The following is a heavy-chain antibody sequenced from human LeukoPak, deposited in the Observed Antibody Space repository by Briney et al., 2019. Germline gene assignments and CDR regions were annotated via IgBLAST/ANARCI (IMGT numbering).Heavy chain of an antibody. D-gene: IGHD3-16*01. Sequence: ASVKVSCKASGYTFTNYGISWVRQAPGQGPEWMGWISGYNGNTNYAQKFQGRVTMTTDTSTSTAYMELRSLRSDDTAVYYCARTSHESVLYWSDPWGQGTPVNVSS. CDR2: ISGYNGNT. V-gene: IGHV1-18*01. CDR1: GYTFTNYG. J-gene: IGHJ5*02. CDR3: ARTSHESVLYWSDP.